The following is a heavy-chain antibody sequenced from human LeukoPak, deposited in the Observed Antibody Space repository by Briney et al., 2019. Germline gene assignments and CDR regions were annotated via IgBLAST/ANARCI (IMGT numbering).Heavy chain of an antibody. D-gene: IGHD6-6*01. V-gene: IGHV4-59*12. J-gene: IGHJ4*02. CDR3: VGDKAARGFDY. Sequence: SETLSLTCTVSGGSSSSYYWSWIRQPPGKGLEWIGSIYYSGSTYYNPSLKSRVTISVDTSKNQFSLKLSSVTAADTAVYYCVGDKAARGFDYWGQGTLVTVSS. CDR1: GGSSSSYY. CDR2: IYYSGST.